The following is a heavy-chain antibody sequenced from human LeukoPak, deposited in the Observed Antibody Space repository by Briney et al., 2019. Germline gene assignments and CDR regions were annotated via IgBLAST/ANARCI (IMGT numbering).Heavy chain of an antibody. Sequence: SETLSLTCTVSGGSISSYYWSWIRQPAGKGLVWIGRIYTSGSTNYNPSLKSRVTISVDKSKNQFSLKLSSVTAADTAVYYCARDKRIVVVPAARGGNWFDPWGQGTLVTVSS. CDR3: ARDKRIVVVPAARGGNWFDP. CDR2: IYTSGST. D-gene: IGHD2-2*01. V-gene: IGHV4-4*07. J-gene: IGHJ5*02. CDR1: GGSISSYY.